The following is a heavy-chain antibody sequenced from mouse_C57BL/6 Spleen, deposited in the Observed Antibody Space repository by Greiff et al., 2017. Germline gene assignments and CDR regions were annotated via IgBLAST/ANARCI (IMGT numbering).Heavy chain of an antibody. CDR2: ILPGSGST. V-gene: IGHV1-9*01. CDR3: ARNGNYVYAMGC. D-gene: IGHD2-1*01. Sequence: QVQLQQSGAELMKPGASVKLSCKATGYTFTGYWIEWVKQRPGHGLEWIGEILPGSGSTNYNEKFKGKATFTADTSSNTAYMQLSSLTTEDSAFYFCARNGNYVYAMGCWGKGTSVTVSS. J-gene: IGHJ4*01. CDR1: GYTFTGYW.